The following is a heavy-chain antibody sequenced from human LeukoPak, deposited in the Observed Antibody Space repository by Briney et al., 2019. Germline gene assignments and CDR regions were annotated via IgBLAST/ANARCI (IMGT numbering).Heavy chain of an antibody. CDR3: ARVHSSSWYYFDY. V-gene: IGHV4-59*01. Sequence: PSETLSPTCTVSGGSISSYFWSWIRQPPGKGLEWIGYIYYSGSTNYNPSLKSRVTISADTSKNQFSLKLSSVTAADTAVYYCARVHSSSWYYFDYWGQGTLVTVSS. CDR2: IYYSGST. D-gene: IGHD6-13*01. CDR1: GGSISSYF. J-gene: IGHJ4*02.